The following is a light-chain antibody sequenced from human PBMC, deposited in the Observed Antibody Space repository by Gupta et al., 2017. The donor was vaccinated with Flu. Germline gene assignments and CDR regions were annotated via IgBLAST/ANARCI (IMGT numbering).Light chain of an antibody. Sequence: DIQMTQSPSTLSASVGDRVTITCRASESISTWLAWYQQTPGKAPKLLIYKGSTLESGVPPRFSGSESGTEFTLTISSLQPDDSATYFCQQWLSPPFTFGPGTKVDIK. CDR3: QQWLSPPFT. V-gene: IGKV1-5*03. CDR1: ESISTW. J-gene: IGKJ3*01. CDR2: KGS.